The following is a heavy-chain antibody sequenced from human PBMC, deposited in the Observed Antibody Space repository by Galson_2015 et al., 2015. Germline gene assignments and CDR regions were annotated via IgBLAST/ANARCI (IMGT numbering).Heavy chain of an antibody. CDR1: GYTFTSYA. CDR3: ARDTGVDDSSSWYYFDY. Sequence: SVKVSCKASGYTFTSYAMHWVRQAPGQRLEWMGWINAGNGNTKYSQKFQGRVTITRDTSASTAYMELSSLRSEDTAVYYCARDTGVDDSSSWYYFDYWGQETLVTVSS. D-gene: IGHD6-13*01. V-gene: IGHV1-3*01. J-gene: IGHJ4*02. CDR2: INAGNGNT.